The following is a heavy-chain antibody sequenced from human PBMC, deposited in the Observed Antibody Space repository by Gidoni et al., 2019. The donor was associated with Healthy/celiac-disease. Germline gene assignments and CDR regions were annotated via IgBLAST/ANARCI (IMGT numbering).Heavy chain of an antibody. J-gene: IGHJ6*02. CDR1: GFTFSSYS. CDR3: ARDNIVVVPAATNYYYYYYGMDV. Sequence: EVQLVESGGGLVKPGGSLRLSCAASGFTFSSYSMNWVRQAPGKGLEWVSSISSSSSYIYYADSVKGRFTISRDNAKNSLYLQMNSLRAEDTAVYYCARDNIVVVPAATNYYYYYYGMDVWGQGTTVTVSS. CDR2: ISSSSSYI. V-gene: IGHV3-21*01. D-gene: IGHD2-2*01.